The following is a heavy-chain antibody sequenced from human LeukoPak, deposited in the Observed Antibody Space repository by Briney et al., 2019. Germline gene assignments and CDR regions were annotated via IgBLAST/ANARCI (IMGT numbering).Heavy chain of an antibody. Sequence: PSETLSLICTVSGGSISSYYLSWIRQPAGKGLEWIGRIYAGGSTTYSPSLKSRVTMSLDTSKNQFSLKLSSVTAADTAVYYCARDYGDYGRAMDVWGKGTTVTISS. D-gene: IGHD4-17*01. CDR1: GGSISSYY. V-gene: IGHV4-4*07. J-gene: IGHJ6*03. CDR2: IYAGGST. CDR3: ARDYGDYGRAMDV.